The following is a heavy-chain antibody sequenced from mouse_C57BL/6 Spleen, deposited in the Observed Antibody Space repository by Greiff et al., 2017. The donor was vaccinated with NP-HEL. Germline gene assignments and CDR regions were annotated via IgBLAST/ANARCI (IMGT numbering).Heavy chain of an antibody. D-gene: IGHD1-1*01. V-gene: IGHV1-69*01. CDR2: IDPSDSYT. CDR1: GYTFTSYW. J-gene: IGHJ4*01. CDR3: ARAPHYYGSSVYAMDY. Sequence: QVQLKQPGAELVMPGASVKLSCKASGYTFTSYWMHWVKQRPGQGLEWIGEIDPSDSYTNYNQKFKGKATLTVDTSSSTAYMQLSSLTSEDSAVYYCARAPHYYGSSVYAMDYWGQGTSVTVSS.